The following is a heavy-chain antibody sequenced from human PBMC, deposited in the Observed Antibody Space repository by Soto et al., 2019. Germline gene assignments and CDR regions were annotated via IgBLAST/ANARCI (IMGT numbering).Heavy chain of an antibody. J-gene: IGHJ4*02. Sequence: AASVKVSCKASGGTFSSYAISWVRQAPGQGLEWMGGIIPIFGTANYAQKFQGRVTITADESTSTAYMELSSLRSEDTAVYYCATPTDYNLAGFDYWGQGTLVTVSS. CDR3: ATPTDYNLAGFDY. CDR2: IIPIFGTA. D-gene: IGHD4-4*01. CDR1: GGTFSSYA. V-gene: IGHV1-69*13.